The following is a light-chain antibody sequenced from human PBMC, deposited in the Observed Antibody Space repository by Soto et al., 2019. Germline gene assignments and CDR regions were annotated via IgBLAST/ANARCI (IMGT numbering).Light chain of an antibody. V-gene: IGKV3-20*01. CDR3: QQYGGSPWS. CDR2: GAS. CDR1: QSVSSNN. Sequence: DIVLTQSPGTLSLSPGERATLSCRASQSVSSNNLAWLRQKPGQAPRLLIYGASSRATDIPDRFSGSGSGTDFTLTISRLEPEDFAVYYCQQYGGSPWSFGQGTKVDTK. J-gene: IGKJ1*01.